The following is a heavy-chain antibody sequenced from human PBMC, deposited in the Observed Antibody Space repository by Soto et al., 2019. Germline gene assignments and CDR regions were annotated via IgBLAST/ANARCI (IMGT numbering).Heavy chain of an antibody. CDR3: ARDYVVGATTGTYFDY. J-gene: IGHJ4*02. V-gene: IGHV3-30-3*01. Sequence: QVQLVESGGGVVQPGRSLRLSCAASGFTFSSYAMHWVRHAPGKGLEWVAVISYDGSNKYYADSVKGRFTISRDNSKNTLYLQMNSLRAEDTAVYYCARDYVVGATTGTYFDYWGQGTLVTVSS. CDR1: GFTFSSYA. CDR2: ISYDGSNK. D-gene: IGHD1-26*01.